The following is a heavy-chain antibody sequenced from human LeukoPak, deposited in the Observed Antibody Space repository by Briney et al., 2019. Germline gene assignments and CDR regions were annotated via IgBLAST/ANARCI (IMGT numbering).Heavy chain of an antibody. D-gene: IGHD6-19*01. CDR1: GGSISSYY. Sequence: PSETLSLTCTVSGGSISSYYWSWIRQPPGKGLEWIGYIYYSGSTNYNPSLKSRVTISVDTSKNQFSLKLSSVTAADTAVYYCARAPWLKGSGWYGTFDYWGQGTLVTVSS. CDR2: IYYSGST. J-gene: IGHJ4*02. CDR3: ARAPWLKGSGWYGTFDY. V-gene: IGHV4-59*01.